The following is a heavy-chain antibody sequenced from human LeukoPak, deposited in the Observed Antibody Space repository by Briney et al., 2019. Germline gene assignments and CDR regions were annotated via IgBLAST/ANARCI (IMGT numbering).Heavy chain of an antibody. V-gene: IGHV3-33*06. CDR3: AKSQDTAMALDY. Sequence: GGSLRLSCAASGFTFSSCGMHWVRQAPGKGLEWVAVIWYDGSNKYYADSVKRRFTISRDNSKNTLYLQMNSLRAEDTAVYYCAKSQDTAMALDYWGQGTLVTVSS. J-gene: IGHJ4*02. CDR2: IWYDGSNK. CDR1: GFTFSSCG. D-gene: IGHD5-18*01.